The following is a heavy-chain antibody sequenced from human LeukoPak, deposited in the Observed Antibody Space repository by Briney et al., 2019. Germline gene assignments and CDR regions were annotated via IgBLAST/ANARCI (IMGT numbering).Heavy chain of an antibody. CDR1: GFTFSSYA. CDR3: AKAVSRPYYFYYYMDV. J-gene: IGHJ6*03. CDR2: ISFDGNNK. D-gene: IGHD1-14*01. Sequence: GGSLRLSCAASGFTFSSYAMHWVRQAPGKGLEWVAVISFDGNNKYYADSVEGRFTISRDNSENTLYLQVNSLRPEDTAVYYCAKAVSRPYYFYYYMDVWGKGTTVTVSS. V-gene: IGHV3-30*18.